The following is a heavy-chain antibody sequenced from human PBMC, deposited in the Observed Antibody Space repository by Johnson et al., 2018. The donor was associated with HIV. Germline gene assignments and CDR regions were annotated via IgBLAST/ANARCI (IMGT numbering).Heavy chain of an antibody. CDR1: GFTFSSYA. D-gene: IGHD2-2*01. CDR2: ISYDGSNK. CDR3: ASIVVGPAAQDNDAFDI. V-gene: IGHV3-30*04. Sequence: QVQLVESGGGLVQPGGSLRLSCAASGFTFSSYAMHWVRQAPGKGLEWVALISYDGSNKNYAESVKGRITISRDNSKNMLYMKMNSLRAEDTAVYYCASIVVGPAAQDNDAFDIWGQGTMVTVSS. J-gene: IGHJ3*02.